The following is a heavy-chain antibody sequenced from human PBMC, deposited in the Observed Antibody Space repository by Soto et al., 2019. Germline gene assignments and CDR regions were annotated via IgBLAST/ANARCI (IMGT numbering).Heavy chain of an antibody. CDR3: ARGLRITIFGVVIKDWWFDP. CDR1: GYTFTSYD. J-gene: IGHJ5*02. D-gene: IGHD3-3*01. V-gene: IGHV1-8*01. CDR2: MNPNSGNT. Sequence: ASVKVSCKASGYTFTSYDINWVRQATGQGLEWMGWMNPNSGNTGYAQKFQGRVTMTRNTSISTAYMELSSLRSEDTAVYYCARGLRITIFGVVIKDWWFDPWGQGTLVTVSS.